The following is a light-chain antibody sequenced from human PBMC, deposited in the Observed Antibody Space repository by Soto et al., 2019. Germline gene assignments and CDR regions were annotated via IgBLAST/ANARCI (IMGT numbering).Light chain of an antibody. CDR3: SSYTSSSTLYV. Sequence: QSALTQPASVSGSPGQSITISGTGTSSDVGNYNYVSWYQQHPGKAPKLMICEVNKRPSGVSNRFSGSKSGDTASLTISGLQAEDEADYYCSSYTSSSTLYVFGTGTKVTVL. CDR2: EVN. J-gene: IGLJ1*01. V-gene: IGLV2-14*01. CDR1: SSDVGNYNY.